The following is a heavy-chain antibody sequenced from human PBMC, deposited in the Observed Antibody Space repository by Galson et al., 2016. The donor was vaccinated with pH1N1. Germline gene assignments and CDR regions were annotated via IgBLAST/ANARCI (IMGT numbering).Heavy chain of an antibody. Sequence: LSLTCTVSGGSLSSRNFYGGWIRQPPGKGLAWIGNIHYSGFTHYNSSLQSRVTISVDTSENQFSLRLSSVTAADTAVYYCASLARGSYRDPLYYFDFWGLGTLVTVSS. D-gene: IGHD1-26*01. CDR2: IHYSGFT. J-gene: IGHJ4*02. CDR3: ASLARGSYRDPLYYFDF. CDR1: GGSLSSRNFY. V-gene: IGHV4-39*01.